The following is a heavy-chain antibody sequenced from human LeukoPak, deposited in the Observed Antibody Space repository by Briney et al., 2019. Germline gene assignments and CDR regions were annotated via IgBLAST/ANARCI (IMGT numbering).Heavy chain of an antibody. J-gene: IGHJ4*02. V-gene: IGHV3-23*01. CDR3: AKEGILWWPTGAYYFDY. D-gene: IGHD2-21*01. CDR2: ISGSGGST. Sequence: GGSLRLSCAASGFTFSSYAMSWVRQAPGKGLEWVSDISGSGGSTYYADSVKGRFTISRDNSKNTLYLQMNSLRAEDTAVYYCAKEGILWWPTGAYYFDYWGQGTLVTVSS. CDR1: GFTFSSYA.